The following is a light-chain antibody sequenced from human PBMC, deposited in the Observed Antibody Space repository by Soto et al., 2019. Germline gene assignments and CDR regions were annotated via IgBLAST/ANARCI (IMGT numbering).Light chain of an antibody. CDR2: EAS. CDR1: QRVSTF. Sequence: VMTQSPGTLSLSPGDRATLSCKASQRVSTFLAWYQQRPGQAPRLLISEASNRATGIPARFSGSGSGTDFTLTISSLEPEDFAVYYCQQSHNWPRTFGQGTKVDI. J-gene: IGKJ1*01. CDR3: QQSHNWPRT. V-gene: IGKV3-11*01.